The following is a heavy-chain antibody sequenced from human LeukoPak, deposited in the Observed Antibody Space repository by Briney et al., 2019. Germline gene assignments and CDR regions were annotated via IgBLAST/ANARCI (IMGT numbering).Heavy chain of an antibody. CDR1: GGSISNYY. CDR2: IYYSGST. Sequence: PSETLSLTCTVSGGSISNYYWSWIRQPPGKGLEWIGYIYYSGSTNYNPSFKSRLTISVDTSKNQFSLKLSSVTAAGTAVYYCARHYGAYQHHDYWGQGTLVTVSS. D-gene: IGHD4-17*01. V-gene: IGHV4-59*01. CDR3: ARHYGAYQHHDY. J-gene: IGHJ4*02.